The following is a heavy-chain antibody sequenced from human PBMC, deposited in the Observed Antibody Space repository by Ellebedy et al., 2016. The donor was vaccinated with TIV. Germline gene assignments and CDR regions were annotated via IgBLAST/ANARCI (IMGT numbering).Heavy chain of an antibody. CDR2: ISNTGSRT. Sequence: GESLKISCAASGFPFSSYAMSWVRQAPGKGLEWVSTISNTGSRTYYADSVEGRFIISRDNSKKTLYLQMNSLRAEDTAVYYCAKGRGGGSDSSAPRYYFDSWGLGTLVTVSS. CDR1: GFPFSSYA. J-gene: IGHJ4*02. V-gene: IGHV3-23*01. CDR3: AKGRGGGSDSSAPRYYFDS. D-gene: IGHD6-19*01.